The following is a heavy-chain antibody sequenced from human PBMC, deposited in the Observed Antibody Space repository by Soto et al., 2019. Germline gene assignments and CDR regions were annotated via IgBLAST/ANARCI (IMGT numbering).Heavy chain of an antibody. CDR2: INPNSGGT. J-gene: IGHJ6*02. D-gene: IGHD5-18*01. V-gene: IGHV1-2*04. Sequence: ASVKVSCKASGYTFTGYYMHWVRQAPGQGLEWMGWINPNSGGTNYAQKFQGWVTMTRDTSISTAYMELSRLRSDDTAVYYCARGERGYSYGWVYYYYYGMDVWGQGTTVTVSS. CDR1: GYTFTGYY. CDR3: ARGERGYSYGWVYYYYYGMDV.